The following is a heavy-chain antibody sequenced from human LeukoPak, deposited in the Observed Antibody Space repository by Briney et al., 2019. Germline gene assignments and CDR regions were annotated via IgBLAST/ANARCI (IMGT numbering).Heavy chain of an antibody. CDR1: GYSFTSYW. Sequence: GESLKISCKGSGYSFTSYWIGWVRQMPGKGLEWMGIFYPGDSDTRYSPSFQGQVTISADRSISTAYLQWSSLKASDTAMYYCARVSGSYYNVISTIDYWGQGTLVTVSS. J-gene: IGHJ4*02. V-gene: IGHV5-51*01. CDR2: FYPGDSDT. CDR3: ARVSGSYYNVISTIDY. D-gene: IGHD3-10*01.